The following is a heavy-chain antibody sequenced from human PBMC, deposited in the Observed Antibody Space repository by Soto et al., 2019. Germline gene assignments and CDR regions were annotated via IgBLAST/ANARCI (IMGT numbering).Heavy chain of an antibody. CDR1: GFSFSSYW. Sequence: GGSLRLSCAASGFSFSSYWMSWVRQAPGRGLEWVANINQDATRQSYVYSLEGQFSISRDNAKNSLYLQMNSLRVEDTAVYYCAKVGLIDGNKPITFDFWGQGTLVTVSS. J-gene: IGHJ4*02. V-gene: IGHV3-7*03. D-gene: IGHD3-10*01. CDR2: INQDATRQ. CDR3: AKVGLIDGNKPITFDF.